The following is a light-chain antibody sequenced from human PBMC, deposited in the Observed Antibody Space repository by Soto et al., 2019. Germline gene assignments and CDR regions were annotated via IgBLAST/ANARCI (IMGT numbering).Light chain of an antibody. CDR1: QGISNY. V-gene: IGKV1-5*03. CDR3: QHYNSYSEA. J-gene: IGKJ1*01. CDR2: KAS. Sequence: DIQITQSPSSLSASVGDRVTITCRASQGISNYLAWYQQKPGKAPKLLIYKASTLKSGVPSRFSGSGSGTEFTLTISSLQPDDFATYYCQHYNSYSEAFGQGTKEDIK.